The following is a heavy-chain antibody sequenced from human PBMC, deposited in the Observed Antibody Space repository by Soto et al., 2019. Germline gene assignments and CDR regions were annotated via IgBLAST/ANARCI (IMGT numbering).Heavy chain of an antibody. J-gene: IGHJ4*02. V-gene: IGHV3-11*05. CDR2: ISSSSSYT. CDR3: ARDHHRYSGYDYVDY. Sequence: QVQLVESGGGLVKPGGSLRLSCAASGFTFSDYYMSWLRQAPGKGLEWVSYISSSSSYTNYADSVKGRFTISRDNAKNSLDLQMNSLRAEDTAVYYCARDHHRYSGYDYVDYWGQGTLVTVSS. D-gene: IGHD5-12*01. CDR1: GFTFSDYY.